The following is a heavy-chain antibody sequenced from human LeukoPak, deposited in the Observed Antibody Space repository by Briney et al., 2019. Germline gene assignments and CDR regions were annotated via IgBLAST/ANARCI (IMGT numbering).Heavy chain of an antibody. CDR2: INHSGST. J-gene: IGHJ6*02. CDR3: ARLVLGYCSSTSCPRSYYYYGMDV. D-gene: IGHD2-2*01. CDR1: GGSFSGYY. Sequence: SETLSLTCAVYGGSFSGYYWSWIRQPPGKGLEWIGEINHSGSTNYSPSLKSRVTISVDTSRNQFSLKLSSVTAADTAVYYCARLVLGYCSSTSCPRSYYYYGMDVWGQGTTVTVSS. V-gene: IGHV4-34*01.